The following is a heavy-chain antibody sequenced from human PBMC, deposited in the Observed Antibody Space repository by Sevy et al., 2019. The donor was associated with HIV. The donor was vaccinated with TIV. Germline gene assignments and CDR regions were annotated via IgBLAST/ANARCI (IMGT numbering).Heavy chain of an antibody. Sequence: SETLSLTCSVSGDAMSSRSYYWDRIHQPPGKGLEWIGEISYSGSTYLNTSLTSRVTISVDTSKKQFSLKLTSVTAADTAVYYCARHLSTTQGYYFDYWGQGALVTVSS. CDR2: ISYSGST. CDR1: GDAMSSRSYY. V-gene: IGHV4-39*01. CDR3: ARHLSTTQGYYFDY. D-gene: IGHD2-15*01. J-gene: IGHJ4*02.